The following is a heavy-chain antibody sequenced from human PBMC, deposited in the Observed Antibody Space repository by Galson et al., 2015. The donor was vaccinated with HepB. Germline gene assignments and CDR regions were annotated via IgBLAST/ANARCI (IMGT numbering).Heavy chain of an antibody. J-gene: IGHJ4*02. Sequence: SLRLSCAASGFSFSSYAMHWVRQAPGKGLKYVSAINSYGSSTYYADSVKGRFTISRDNSKNTLYLQMGSLRVEDTAVYYCVKGMEYYDLLTGRTFDYWGQGALVTVSS. D-gene: IGHD3-9*01. CDR3: VKGMEYYDLLTGRTFDY. CDR2: INSYGSST. V-gene: IGHV3-64D*06. CDR1: GFSFSSYA.